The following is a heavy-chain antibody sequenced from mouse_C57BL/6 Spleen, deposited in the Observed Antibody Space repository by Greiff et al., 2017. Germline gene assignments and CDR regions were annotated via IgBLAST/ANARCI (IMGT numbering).Heavy chain of an antibody. Sequence: QVQLQQPGAELVMPGASVKLSCKASGYTFTSYWMHWVKQRPGPGLEWIGEIDPSESYTNYNQKFKGKSTLTVDKSSSTAYMQLSSLTSEDSAVYYCARGDYYGSSYHFDVWGTGTTVTVSS. J-gene: IGHJ1*03. D-gene: IGHD1-1*01. CDR2: IDPSESYT. CDR3: ARGDYYGSSYHFDV. CDR1: GYTFTSYW. V-gene: IGHV1-69*01.